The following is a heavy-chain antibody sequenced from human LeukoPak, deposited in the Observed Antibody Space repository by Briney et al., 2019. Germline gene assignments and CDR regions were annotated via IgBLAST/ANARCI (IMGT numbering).Heavy chain of an antibody. CDR2: ISGSGGST. CDR1: GFTFSSYA. D-gene: IGHD3-10*01. V-gene: IGHV3-23*01. Sequence: PGRSLRLSCAASGFTFSSYAMHRVRQAPGKGLEWVSAISGSGGSTYYADSVKGRFTISRDNSKNTLYLQMNSLRAEDTAVYYCAKDWTPIWFGEYGYMDVWGKGTTVTVSS. CDR3: AKDWTPIWFGEYGYMDV. J-gene: IGHJ6*03.